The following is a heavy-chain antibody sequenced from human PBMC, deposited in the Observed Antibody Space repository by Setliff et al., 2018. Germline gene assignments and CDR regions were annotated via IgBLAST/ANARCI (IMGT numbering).Heavy chain of an antibody. D-gene: IGHD3-3*01. Sequence: SETLSLTCTVPGDSISSVSYYWTWIRQPAGKGLEWIGHFHTGGSTNYNRSRRSRVSISVDTSKNQFSLKLSSVTAAATATYYCARAGPTVTFFRVLVISWWDPWGQGSLVTVSS. CDR3: ARAGPTVTFFRVLVISWWDP. CDR2: FHTGGST. J-gene: IGHJ5*02. CDR1: GDSISSVSYY. V-gene: IGHV4-61*09.